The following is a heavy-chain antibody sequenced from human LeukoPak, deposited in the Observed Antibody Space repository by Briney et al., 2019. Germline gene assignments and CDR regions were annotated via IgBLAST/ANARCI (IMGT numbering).Heavy chain of an antibody. CDR2: ISSSGSTI. CDR1: GFTFSDYY. J-gene: IGHJ4*02. Sequence: KPGGSLRLSCAASGFTFSDYYMSWIRQAPGKGLEWVSYISSSGSTIYYADSVKGRFTISRDNAKNSLYLQMGSLRAEDMAVYYCARDLGDSSGSYYFDYWGQGTLVTVSS. V-gene: IGHV3-11*04. D-gene: IGHD3-22*01. CDR3: ARDLGDSSGSYYFDY.